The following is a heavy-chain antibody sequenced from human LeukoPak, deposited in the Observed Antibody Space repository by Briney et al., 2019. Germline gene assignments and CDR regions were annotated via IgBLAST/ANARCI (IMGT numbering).Heavy chain of an antibody. CDR2: IYSGGDT. D-gene: IGHD6-19*01. V-gene: IGHV3-66*01. CDR3: AKERSLEIAVAGTIFDY. J-gene: IGHJ4*02. CDR1: GFTGSSNY. Sequence: GGSLRLSCAASGFTGSSNYMGWVRQAPGKGLEWVSVIYSGGDTYYADSVKGRFTISRDNSKNMIYLEMSSLKAEDTAVYYCAKERSLEIAVAGTIFDYWGQGTLVIVSP.